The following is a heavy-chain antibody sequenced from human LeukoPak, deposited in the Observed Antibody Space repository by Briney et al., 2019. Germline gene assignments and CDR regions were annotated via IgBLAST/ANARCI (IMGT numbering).Heavy chain of an antibody. CDR1: GYSISSGYY. D-gene: IGHD3-3*01. CDR3: ARHHEEIFGVVSWFDP. V-gene: IGHV4-38-2*01. CDR2: IYHSGST. Sequence: PSETLSLTCAVSGYSISSGYYWGWIRQPPGKGVEWIGSIYHSGSTYYNPSLKSRVTISVDTSKNQFSLKLSSVTAAVTAVYYCARHHEEIFGVVSWFDPWGQGTLVTVSS. J-gene: IGHJ5*02.